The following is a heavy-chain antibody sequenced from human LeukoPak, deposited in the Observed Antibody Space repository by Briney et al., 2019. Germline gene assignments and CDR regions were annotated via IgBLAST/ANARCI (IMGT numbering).Heavy chain of an antibody. V-gene: IGHV1-2*02. CDR3: ARKSDTIYSDVFDY. D-gene: IGHD4-17*01. CDR2: INPNSGGT. Sequence: ASVKVSCKASGYTFTGYYMHWVRQALGQGLEWMGWINPNSGGTNYAQKFQGRVTMTRDTSISTAYMELSRLRPDDTAVYYCARKSDTIYSDVFDYWGQGTLVTVSS. CDR1: GYTFTGYY. J-gene: IGHJ4*02.